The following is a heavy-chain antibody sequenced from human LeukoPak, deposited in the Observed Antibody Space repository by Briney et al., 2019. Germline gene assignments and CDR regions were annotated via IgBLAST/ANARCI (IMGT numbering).Heavy chain of an antibody. V-gene: IGHV3-43D*03. CDR2: ISWDGGST. CDR1: GFTFDDYA. D-gene: IGHD4-11*01. CDR3: AKDISRYGVTAFDY. Sequence: GGSLRLSCAASGFTFDDYAMHWVRQAPGKGLEWVSLISWDGGSTYYADSVKGRFTISRDNSKNSLYLQMNSLRAEDTALYYCAKDISRYGVTAFDYWRQGTLVTVSS. J-gene: IGHJ4*02.